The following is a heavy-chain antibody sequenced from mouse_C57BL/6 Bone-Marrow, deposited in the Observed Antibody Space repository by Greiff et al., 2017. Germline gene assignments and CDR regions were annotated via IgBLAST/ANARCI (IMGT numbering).Heavy chain of an antibody. J-gene: IGHJ3*01. CDR2: IDPSDSET. V-gene: IGHV1-52*01. D-gene: IGHD1-1*01. Sequence: VQLQQPGAELVRPGSSVKLSCKASGYTFTSYWMHWVKQRPIQGLEWIGNIDPSDSETHYNQKFKDKATLTVDKSSSTAYMQLSSLTSEDSAVYYCARRRDLSWFAYWGQGTLVTVSA. CDR1: GYTFTSYW. CDR3: ARRRDLSWFAY.